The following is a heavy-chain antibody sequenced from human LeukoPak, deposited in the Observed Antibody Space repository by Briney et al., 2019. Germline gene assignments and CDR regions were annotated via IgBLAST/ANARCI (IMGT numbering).Heavy chain of an antibody. CDR2: INTNTGNP. V-gene: IGHV7-4-1*02. CDR3: ARELDHRITMVRGFDY. D-gene: IGHD3-10*01. Sequence: ASVKVSCKASGYTFTSYAMNWVRQAPGQGLEWMGWINTNTGNPTYAQGFTGRFVFSLDTSVSTAYLQISSLKAEDTAVYYCARELDHRITMVRGFDYWGQGTQATVSS. CDR1: GYTFTSYA. J-gene: IGHJ4*02.